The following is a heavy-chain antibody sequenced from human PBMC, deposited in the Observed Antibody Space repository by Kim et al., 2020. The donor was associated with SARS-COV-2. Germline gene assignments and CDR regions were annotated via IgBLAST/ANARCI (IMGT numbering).Heavy chain of an antibody. Sequence: ASENVSCKASGYTFTSYAMHWVRQAPGQRLEWMGWINAGNGTTKYSQKFQCRVTITRDTSASTAYMELSSLRSEDTAVYYGARVRASLDYWGQGTLVTVSS. J-gene: IGHJ4*02. D-gene: IGHD3-16*01. V-gene: IGHV1-3*01. CDR1: GYTFTSYA. CDR3: ARVRASLDY. CDR2: INAGNGTT.